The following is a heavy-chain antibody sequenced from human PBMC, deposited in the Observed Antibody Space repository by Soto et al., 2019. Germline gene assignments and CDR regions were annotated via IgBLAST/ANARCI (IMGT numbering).Heavy chain of an antibody. CDR3: ARGYGDYEGHAFDI. D-gene: IGHD4-17*01. J-gene: IGHJ3*02. V-gene: IGHV1-18*01. CDR1: GYTFTSYG. CDR2: FGADNGDT. Sequence: ASVKVSCKASGYTFTSYGISWVRQAPGQGLEWMGGFGADNGDTIYAQKFQGRVTMTEDTSTSTAYMELSSLRSDDTAVYYCARGYGDYEGHAFDIWGQGTMVTVSS.